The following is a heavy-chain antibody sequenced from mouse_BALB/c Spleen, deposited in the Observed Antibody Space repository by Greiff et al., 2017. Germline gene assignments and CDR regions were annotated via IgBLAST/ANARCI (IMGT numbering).Heavy chain of an antibody. J-gene: IGHJ2*01. V-gene: IGHV1-69*02. CDR2: IDPSDSYT. D-gene: IGHD4-1*01. CDR3: ARRVWETY. Sequence: QVQLQQPGAELVKPGASVKLSCKASGYTFTSYWMHWVKQRPGQGLEWIGEIDPSDSYTNYNQKFKGKATLTVDKSSSTAYMQLSSLTSEDSAVYYCARRVWETYWGQGTTLTVSS. CDR1: GYTFTSYW.